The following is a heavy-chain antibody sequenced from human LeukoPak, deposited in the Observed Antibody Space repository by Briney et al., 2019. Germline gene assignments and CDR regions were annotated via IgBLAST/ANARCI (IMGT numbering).Heavy chain of an antibody. J-gene: IGHJ4*02. CDR3: AREGLGTGTVKAFDY. V-gene: IGHV1-69*01. Sequence: SVKVSCKAFGGTFSSHTISWVRQAPGQGLEWMGGIIPIFGTAKYAQKFQGRVTITADVSTTTAHMELSSLRSEDTAMYYCAREGLGTGTVKAFDYWGQGTLVTVSS. CDR1: GGTFSSHT. D-gene: IGHD4-11*01. CDR2: IIPIFGTA.